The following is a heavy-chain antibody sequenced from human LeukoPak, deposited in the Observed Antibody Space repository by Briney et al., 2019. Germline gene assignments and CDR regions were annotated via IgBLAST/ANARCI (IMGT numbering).Heavy chain of an antibody. Sequence: GGSLRLSCTASGSTFSRSWMNWIRQAPGKGLEWVANINPDGDGMRFVDSVKGRFTMSRDNAQSSLHLQMYSLRVEDTAFYYCAAWTDRGYSYWGQGVLVTVSS. CDR3: AAWTDRGYSY. CDR2: INPDGDGM. J-gene: IGHJ4*02. D-gene: IGHD5-12*01. V-gene: IGHV3-7*01. CDR1: GSTFSRSW.